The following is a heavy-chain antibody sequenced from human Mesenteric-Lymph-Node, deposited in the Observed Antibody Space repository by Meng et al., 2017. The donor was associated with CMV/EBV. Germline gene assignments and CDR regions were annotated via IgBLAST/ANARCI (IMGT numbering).Heavy chain of an antibody. CDR3: ARVGNDAFDI. J-gene: IGHJ3*02. V-gene: IGHV3-30*02. CDR1: GFTFSSYG. Sequence: GESLKISCAASGFTFSSYGMHWVRQAPGKGLEWVAFIRYDGSNKYYADSVKGRFTISRDNSKNTLYLQMNSLRAEDTAVYYCARVGNDAFDIWGQGTMVTVSS. CDR2: IRYDGSNK.